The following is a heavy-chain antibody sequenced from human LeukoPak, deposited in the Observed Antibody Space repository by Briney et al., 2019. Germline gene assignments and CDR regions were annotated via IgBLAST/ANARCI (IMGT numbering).Heavy chain of an antibody. CDR1: GFTFDDYA. CDR3: AKDTTGGTMASGAKRGYSYDFDY. CDR2: ISWNSGSI. Sequence: PGRSLRLSCAASGFTFDDYAMHWVRQAPGKGLEWVSGISWNSGSIGYADSVKGRFTISRDNAKNSLYLQMNSLRAEDTALYYCAKDTTGGTMASGAKRGYSYDFDYWGQGTLVTVSS. J-gene: IGHJ4*02. D-gene: IGHD5-18*01. V-gene: IGHV3-9*01.